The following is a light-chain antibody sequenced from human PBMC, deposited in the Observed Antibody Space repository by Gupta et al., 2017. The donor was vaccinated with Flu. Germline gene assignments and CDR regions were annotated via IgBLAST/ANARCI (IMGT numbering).Light chain of an antibody. CDR1: KLGDKY. J-gene: IGLJ2*01. V-gene: IGLV3-1*01. CDR2: EDT. Sequence: SYELTQPPSVSVSPGQTASITCSGDKLGDKYVCWYRQKPGQSPAKVIYEDTKRPSGIPERFSGSNSGNTATLTISGTQAMDEADYYCQAWDSGTCGFGGGTKLTVL. CDR3: QAWDSGTCG.